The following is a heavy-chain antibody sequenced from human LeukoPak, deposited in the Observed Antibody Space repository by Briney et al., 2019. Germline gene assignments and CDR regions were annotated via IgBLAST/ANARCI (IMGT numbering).Heavy chain of an antibody. CDR1: GFTFSDYY. Sequence: GGSLRLSCATSGFTFSDYYMSWIRQAPGKGLEWVSYISSSGSTIYYADSVKGRFTISRDNAKNSLYLQMNSLRAEDTAVYYCARDIRRYSYGNPGYWGQGTLVTVSS. CDR2: ISSSGSTI. J-gene: IGHJ4*02. CDR3: ARDIRRYSYGNPGY. V-gene: IGHV3-11*01. D-gene: IGHD5-18*01.